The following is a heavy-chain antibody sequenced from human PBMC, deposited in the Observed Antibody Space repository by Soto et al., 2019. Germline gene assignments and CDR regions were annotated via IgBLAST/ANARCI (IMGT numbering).Heavy chain of an antibody. D-gene: IGHD3-22*01. CDR3: ARDRSSSFWGLLPKLDAIDI. CDR2: ISYDGSNK. CDR1: EFTFSSYA. V-gene: IGHV3-30-3*01. J-gene: IGHJ3*02. Sequence: PGGSLRLSCAASEFTFSSYAMHWVRQAPGKGLEWVAVISYDGSNKYYADSVKGRFTISRDNSKNTLYLQMNSLRAEDTAVYYCARDRSSSFWGLLPKLDAIDIWGQGTMVTVSS.